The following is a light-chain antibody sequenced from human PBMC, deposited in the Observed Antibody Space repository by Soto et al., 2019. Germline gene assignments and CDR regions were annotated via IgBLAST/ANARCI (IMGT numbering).Light chain of an antibody. CDR3: AALDDSLNGLV. CDR2: NNN. J-gene: IGLJ1*01. Sequence: QSVLTQPPSASGTPGQRVTISCSGSSSNIGSNTVNWYQQLPGTSPKLHIYNNNQRPSGVPDRLSGSKSGTSPSLAISGLQPEDEADYYRAALDDSLNGLVFGTGTKVTVL. CDR1: SSNIGSNT. V-gene: IGLV1-44*01.